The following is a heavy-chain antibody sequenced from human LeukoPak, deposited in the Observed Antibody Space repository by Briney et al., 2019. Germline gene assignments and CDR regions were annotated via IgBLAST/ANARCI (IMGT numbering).Heavy chain of an antibody. J-gene: IGHJ1*01. CDR1: GGSISSTTYY. CDR3: ARGPTLKYFHH. V-gene: IGHV4-39*02. Sequence: SETLSLTCTVSGGSISSTTYYWGWIRQPPGKGLGWIGTIYYSGTTYYNPSLKSRVTISVDTSKNQFSLELSSMTAADTAVYYCARGPTLKYFHHWGQGTLVSVSS. CDR2: IYYSGTT.